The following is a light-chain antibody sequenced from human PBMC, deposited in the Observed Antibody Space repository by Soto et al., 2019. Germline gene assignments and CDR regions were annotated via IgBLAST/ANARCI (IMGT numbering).Light chain of an antibody. CDR1: QSVSSSY. V-gene: IGKV3-20*01. Sequence: EIVVTQSPGTLSLSPGERATLSCRASQSVSSSYLAWYQQKPGQAPRLLIYGASSRATGIPDRFSGSGSGTDFTLTISRLEPEDFAVYYCQQYGSSPPITFGRGTRLEIK. J-gene: IGKJ5*01. CDR3: QQYGSSPPIT. CDR2: GAS.